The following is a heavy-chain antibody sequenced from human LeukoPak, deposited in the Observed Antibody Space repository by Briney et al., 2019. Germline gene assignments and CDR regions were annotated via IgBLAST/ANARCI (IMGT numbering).Heavy chain of an antibody. D-gene: IGHD3-10*01. CDR1: VGTFSSYA. V-gene: IGHV1-69*13. CDR3: ARDLARGTANWFDP. Sequence: ASVKVSCKASVGTFSSYAISWVRQAPGQGLEWMGGIIPIFGTANYAQKFQGRVTITADESTSTAYMELSSLRSEDTAVYYCARDLARGTANWFDPWGQGTLVTVSS. J-gene: IGHJ5*02. CDR2: IIPIFGTA.